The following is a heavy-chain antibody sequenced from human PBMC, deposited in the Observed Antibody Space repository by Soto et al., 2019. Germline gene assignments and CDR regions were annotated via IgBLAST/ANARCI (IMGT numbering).Heavy chain of an antibody. J-gene: IGHJ5*02. CDR1: GGSISSGDYY. CDR2: IYYSGST. D-gene: IGHD4-17*01. CDR3: ARDDYGEGNWFDP. V-gene: IGHV4-30-4*01. Sequence: QVQLQESGPGLVKPSQTLSLTCTVSGGSISSGDYYWSWIRQPPGKGLEWIGYIYYSGSTYYNPSPKRRVTLSVDTSKNQFSLKLSSVTAADTAVYYWARDDYGEGNWFDPWGQGTLVTVSS.